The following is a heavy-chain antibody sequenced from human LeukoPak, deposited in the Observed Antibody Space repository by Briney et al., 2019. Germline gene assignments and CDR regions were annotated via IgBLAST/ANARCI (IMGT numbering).Heavy chain of an antibody. CDR2: ITSSGDST. D-gene: IGHD1-14*01. CDR3: AKPPEYFDL. V-gene: IGHV3-23*01. CDR1: ELTFSSYA. J-gene: IGHJ2*01. Sequence: PGGSLRLSCVASELTFSSYAMSWVRQAPGKGLEWVSGITSSGDSTYYTDSVKGRFTISRDNSKNTLYLQMNSLRAEDSAVYYCAKPPEYFDLWGRGTLVTVSS.